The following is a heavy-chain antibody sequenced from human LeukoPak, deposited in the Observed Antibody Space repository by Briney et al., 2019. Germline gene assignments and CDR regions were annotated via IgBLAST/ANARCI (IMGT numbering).Heavy chain of an antibody. V-gene: IGHV4-30-4*01. J-gene: IGHJ4*02. CDR1: GGSISSGDYY. Sequence: SETLSLTCTVSGGSISSGDYYWSWIRQPPGKGLEWIGYIYYSGSTYYNPSLKSRVTISVDTSKNQFSLKLSPVTAADTAVYYCARGRGFWSGYPYFDYWGQGTLVTVSS. D-gene: IGHD3-3*01. CDR3: ARGRGFWSGYPYFDY. CDR2: IYYSGST.